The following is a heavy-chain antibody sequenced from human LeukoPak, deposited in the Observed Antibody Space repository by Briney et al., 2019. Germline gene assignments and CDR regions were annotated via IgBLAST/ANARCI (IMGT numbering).Heavy chain of an antibody. CDR1: GFTVSSNY. Sequence: GGSLRLSCAASGFTVSSNYMSWVRQAPGKGLEWVANIKQDGSEKYYVDSVKGRFTISRDNAKNSLYLQMNSLRAEDTAVYYCARDHYYDSSGFPSYYGMDVWGQGTTVTVSS. V-gene: IGHV3-7*01. J-gene: IGHJ6*02. CDR3: ARDHYYDSSGFPSYYGMDV. CDR2: IKQDGSEK. D-gene: IGHD3-22*01.